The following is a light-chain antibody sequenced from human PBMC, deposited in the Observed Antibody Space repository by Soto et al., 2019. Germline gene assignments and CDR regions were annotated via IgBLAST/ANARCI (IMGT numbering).Light chain of an antibody. V-gene: IGLV2-14*01. CDR3: SSYTSSTTPYV. J-gene: IGLJ1*01. CDR2: DVS. Sequence: QSVLTHPASVSGSPGQSITFSCTGTTSDVGGYTYVSWFQQHPGKAPKLIIYDVSDRPSGVSNRFSGSKSGNTASLTISGLQAEDEADYFCSSYTSSTTPYVFGTGTKVTVL. CDR1: TSDVGGYTY.